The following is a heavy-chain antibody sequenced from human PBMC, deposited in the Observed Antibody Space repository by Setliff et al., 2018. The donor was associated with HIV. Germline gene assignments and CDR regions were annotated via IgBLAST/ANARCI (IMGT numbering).Heavy chain of an antibody. CDR1: GYTFLAYY. V-gene: IGHV1-2*02. D-gene: IGHD3-10*01. J-gene: IGHJ5*01. Sequence: ASVKVSCKASGYTFLAYYIHWMRQAPGQGLEGMGWINPKSGDTTYAQKFEDRVTMTRDTSSRTAYMDLSRLTSGDTAVYYFAKVASVTMIRGALGSWGQGTLVTVSS. CDR2: INPKSGDT. CDR3: AKVASVTMIRGALGS.